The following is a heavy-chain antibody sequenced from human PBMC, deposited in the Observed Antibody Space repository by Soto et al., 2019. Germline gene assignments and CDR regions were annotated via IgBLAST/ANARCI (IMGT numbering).Heavy chain of an antibody. CDR3: ARSRVTYYYDRSAFDS. J-gene: IGHJ3*02. V-gene: IGHV1-69*01. D-gene: IGHD3-22*01. Sequence: QVQLVQSGAEVKKPGSSVKVSCKASGGTFSSYAISWVRQAPGQGLEWIGGIIPSYGPANYAQKFPVSVTITADESTSTACMDLSSLPSEDTAVYYCARSRVTYYYDRSAFDSWGQGTRVSVSS. CDR1: GGTFSSYA. CDR2: IIPSYGPA.